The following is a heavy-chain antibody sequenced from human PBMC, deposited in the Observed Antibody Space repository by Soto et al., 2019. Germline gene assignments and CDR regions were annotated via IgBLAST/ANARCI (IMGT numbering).Heavy chain of an antibody. J-gene: IGHJ4*02. D-gene: IGHD5-18*01. Sequence: EVQLVESGGGLVKPGGSLRLSCAASGFTFSSYSMNWVRQAPGKGLEWVSSISSSSSYIYYAGSVKGRFTSSRDNGKNSLYLQRNSRRAEDTGVYYWAGDKRWLLQLGGAWGQGTLVTVSS. CDR1: GFTFSSYS. CDR2: ISSSSSYI. V-gene: IGHV3-21*01. CDR3: AGDKRWLLQLGGA.